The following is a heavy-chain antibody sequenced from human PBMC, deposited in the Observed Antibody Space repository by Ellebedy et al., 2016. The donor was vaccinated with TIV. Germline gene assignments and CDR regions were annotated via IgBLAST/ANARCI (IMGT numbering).Heavy chain of an antibody. V-gene: IGHV4-59*01. J-gene: IGHJ3*02. CDR3: ARVYCSSSSCYAFDI. CDR1: GGSISSYY. D-gene: IGHD2-15*01. CDR2: IYNSGRT. Sequence: MPGGSLRLSCTLSGGSISSYYWSWIRQPPGQGLEWIGYIYNSGRTHHTPSLKRRVTLSVDTSKNQFSLKLSSVTAADTAVYYCARVYCSSSSCYAFDIWGQGTMVTVSS.